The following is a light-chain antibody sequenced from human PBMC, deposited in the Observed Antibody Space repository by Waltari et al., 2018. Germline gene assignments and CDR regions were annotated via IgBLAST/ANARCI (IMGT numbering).Light chain of an antibody. Sequence: QSALTQPLSASGSAGQSVTISCTGTTTHPRNFKYVAWYQQHPGKAPKLILYEIARRPSWVPDRFSGSKSGDAASLTVSGLQAEDEAIYFCSSWTDSSRTGKLSFGGGTELTVL. J-gene: IGLJ2*01. CDR2: EIA. CDR3: SSWTDSSRTGKLS. CDR1: TTHPRNFKY. V-gene: IGLV2-8*01.